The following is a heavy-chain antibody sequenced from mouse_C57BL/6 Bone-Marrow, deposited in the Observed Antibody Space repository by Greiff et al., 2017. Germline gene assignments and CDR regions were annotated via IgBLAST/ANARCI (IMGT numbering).Heavy chain of an antibody. Sequence: EVMLVESGGGLVQPGGSMKLSCVASGFTFSNYWMNWVRQSPEKGLEWVGQIRLKSDNYATHYAESVKGRLTISRDDSTSSVYLQMNNLRAEDTVIYYGTGYYYGSSPYWGQGTTLTVSS. V-gene: IGHV6-3*01. J-gene: IGHJ2*01. CDR3: TGYYYGSSPY. CDR1: GFTFSNYW. CDR2: IRLKSDNYAT. D-gene: IGHD1-1*01.